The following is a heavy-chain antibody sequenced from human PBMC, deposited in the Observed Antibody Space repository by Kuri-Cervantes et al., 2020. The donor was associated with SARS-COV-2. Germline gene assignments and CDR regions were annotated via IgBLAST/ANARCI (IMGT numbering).Heavy chain of an antibody. Sequence: GGSLRLSCAASGFTFSSYAMRWVRQAPGKGLEWVSAISGSGGTTYYADSVKGRFTISRDNSKNTLYQQMNSLRAEDTAVYYCAQDVSSSWPGSNYYGMDVWGQGTTVTVSS. D-gene: IGHD6-13*01. CDR1: GFTFSSYA. V-gene: IGHV3-23*01. J-gene: IGHJ6*02. CDR3: AQDVSSSWPGSNYYGMDV. CDR2: ISGSGGTT.